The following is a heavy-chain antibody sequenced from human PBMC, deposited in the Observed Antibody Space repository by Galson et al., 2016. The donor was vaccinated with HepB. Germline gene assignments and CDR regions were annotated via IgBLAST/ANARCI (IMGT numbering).Heavy chain of an antibody. CDR1: GYTSSSFG. V-gene: IGHV1-8*01. CDR2: MNPKSGDT. D-gene: IGHD4-23*01. CDR3: ASDHGGNPGSDY. J-gene: IGHJ4*02. Sequence: SVKVSCKASGYTSSSFGVSWVRQATGQGLEWMGWMNPKSGDTGYAQNLQGRVTMTRDTSMSAAYMELSSLTSEDTALYYCASDHGGNPGSDYWGQGTLVTVSS.